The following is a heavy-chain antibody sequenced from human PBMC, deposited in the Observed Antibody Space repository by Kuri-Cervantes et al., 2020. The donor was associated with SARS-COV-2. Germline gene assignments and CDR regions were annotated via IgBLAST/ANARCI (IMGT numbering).Heavy chain of an antibody. CDR1: GGSISSYY. J-gene: IGHJ6*02. D-gene: IGHD2-2*01. CDR2: ISYSGNT. V-gene: IGHV4-59*01. Sequence: GSLRLSCTVSGGSISSYYWSWIRQPPGKGLEWIGYISYSGNTNYNPSLKSRVTISVDTSKNQFSLRLSSVTAADTAVYYCARDTGTHCSDISCYGYYYYYGMDVGGQGTTVTVSS. CDR3: ARDTGTHCSDISCYGYYYYYGMDV.